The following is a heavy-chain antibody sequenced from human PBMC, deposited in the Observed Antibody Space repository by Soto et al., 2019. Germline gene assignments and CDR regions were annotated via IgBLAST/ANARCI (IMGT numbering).Heavy chain of an antibody. CDR2: INHSGST. V-gene: IGHV4-34*01. CDR1: GGSFSGYY. Sequence: SETLSLTCAVYGGSFSGYYWSWIRQPPGKGLEWIGEINHSGSTNYNPSLKSRVTISVDTSKNQFSLKLSSVTAADTAVYYCARGSRYYDSSGYLHYYYYYGMDVWGQGTTVTV. D-gene: IGHD3-22*01. CDR3: ARGSRYYDSSGYLHYYYYYGMDV. J-gene: IGHJ6*02.